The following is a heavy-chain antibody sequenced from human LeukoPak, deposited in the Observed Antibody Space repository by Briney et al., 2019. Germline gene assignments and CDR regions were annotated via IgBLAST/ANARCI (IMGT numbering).Heavy chain of an antibody. CDR3: ARVRNYYGSGRTIDTLDI. CDR2: ISGSGGST. Sequence: PGGSLRLSCAASGFTLSSYAMSWVRQAPGKGLEWVSAISGSGGSTYYADPVKGRFTISRDNSKNTLYLQMNSLRAEDTAVYYCARVRNYYGSGRTIDTLDIWGQGTMVTVSS. CDR1: GFTLSSYA. V-gene: IGHV3-23*01. D-gene: IGHD3-10*01. J-gene: IGHJ3*02.